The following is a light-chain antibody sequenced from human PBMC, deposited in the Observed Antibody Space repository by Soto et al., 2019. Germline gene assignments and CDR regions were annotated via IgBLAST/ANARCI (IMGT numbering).Light chain of an antibody. CDR1: QDISNY. CDR2: AAS. CDR3: QMYHSAPYT. J-gene: IGKJ2*01. Sequence: DIQMTQSPSSLSASVGDRVTITCRASQDISNYLAWYQQKPGKVPKLLIYAASTLQSGVPSRFSGSGSGTDFTLTISSLQPEDVATFYCQMYHSAPYTSGQGTKLEIK. V-gene: IGKV1-27*01.